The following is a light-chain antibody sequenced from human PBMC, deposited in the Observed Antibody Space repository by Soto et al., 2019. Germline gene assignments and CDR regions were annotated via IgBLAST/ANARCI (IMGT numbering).Light chain of an antibody. CDR2: GAS. Sequence: ELVLPQFLGTLSLSPVESATLCCLASQSVSNNYLAWYQQKPGQAPRLLIYGASNRATGIPDRFSGSGSGTDFTLTISRLDPEVFALYDCQQYGSSGTFGQGAKLDIK. J-gene: IGKJ1*01. CDR1: QSVSNNY. CDR3: QQYGSSGT. V-gene: IGKV3-20*01.